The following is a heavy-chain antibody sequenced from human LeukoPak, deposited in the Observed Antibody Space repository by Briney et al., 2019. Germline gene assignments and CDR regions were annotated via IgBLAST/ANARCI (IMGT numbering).Heavy chain of an antibody. J-gene: IGHJ4*02. CDR1: GGSISSYY. CDR3: ARLRGNYYDSSVDY. Sequence: SETLSLTCTVSGGSISSYYWSWIRQPPGKGLEWIGYIYYSGSTNYNPSLKSRVTISVDTSKNQFSLKLSSVTAADTAVYYCARLRGNYYDSSVDYWGQGTLVTVSS. CDR2: IYYSGST. D-gene: IGHD3-22*01. V-gene: IGHV4-59*08.